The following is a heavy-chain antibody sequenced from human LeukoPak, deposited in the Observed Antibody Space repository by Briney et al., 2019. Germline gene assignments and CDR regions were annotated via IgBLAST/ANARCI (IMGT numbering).Heavy chain of an antibody. CDR3: ARHYKEPRLVGGMDV. V-gene: IGHV4-59*08. CDR1: GGSISSYY. D-gene: IGHD3-10*01. CDR2: IYYSGST. J-gene: IGHJ6*02. Sequence: SETLSLTCTVSGGSISSYYWSWIRQPPGKGLEWIGYIYYSGSTNYNPSLKSRVTISVDTSKNQFSLKLSSVTAADTAVYYCARHYKEPRLVGGMDVWGQGTTVTVSS.